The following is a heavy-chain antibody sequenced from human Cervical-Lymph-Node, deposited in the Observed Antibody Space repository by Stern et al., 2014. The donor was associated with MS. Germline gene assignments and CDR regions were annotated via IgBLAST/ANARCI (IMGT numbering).Heavy chain of an antibody. J-gene: IGHJ5*02. Sequence: EVQLVQSGGGLVQPGGSLRLSCAASGFTFSSYWMHWVRQAPGKGLVWVSRCNSDGSSTSYADSVKGRFTISRDNAKNTLYLQMNSLRAEDTAVYYCASRIAAAGLGPWGQGTLVTVSS. CDR2: CNSDGSST. CDR1: GFTFSSYW. D-gene: IGHD6-13*01. CDR3: ASRIAAAGLGP. V-gene: IGHV3-74*02.